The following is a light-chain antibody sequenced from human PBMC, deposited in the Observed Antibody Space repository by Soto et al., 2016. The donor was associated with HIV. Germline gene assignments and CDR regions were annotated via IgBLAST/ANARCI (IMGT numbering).Light chain of an antibody. V-gene: IGKV1-5*03. CDR3: QHYNNYLYT. CDR2: KAS. J-gene: IGKJ2*01. CDR1: QSVSTW. Sequence: DIQMTPQSPSTLSASVGDTVTLTCRASQSVSTWVAWYQQKPGKAPKLVIYKASLLPREVPSRFSGSGSGTEFTLTISGLQPDDFATYYRQHYNNYLYTFGPGPGWRSN.